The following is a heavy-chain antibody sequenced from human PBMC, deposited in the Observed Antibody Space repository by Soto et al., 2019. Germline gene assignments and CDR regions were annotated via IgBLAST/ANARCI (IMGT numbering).Heavy chain of an antibody. J-gene: IGHJ6*02. CDR1: GFTFSSNG. V-gene: IGHV3-30*18. CDR3: AKCLLHNYYGIDV. CDR2: ISYDGSNK. Sequence: GGSLKLSCADSGFTFSSNGMHWVRQAPGKGLEWVAVISYDGSNKYYADSVKGRFTISRDNSKNTLYLQMNSLRAEDTAVYYCAKCLLHNYYGIDVWGQGTTVTVS.